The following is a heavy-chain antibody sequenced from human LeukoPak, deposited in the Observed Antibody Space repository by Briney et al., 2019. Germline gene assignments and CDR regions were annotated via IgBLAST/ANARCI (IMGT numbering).Heavy chain of an antibody. CDR3: ARGIDSSSGLDY. J-gene: IGHJ4*02. V-gene: IGHV4-59*01. CDR1: GVSISSYY. CDR2: IYYSGST. Sequence: SETLSLTCTVSGVSISSYYWSWIRQPPGKGLERIGYIYYSGSTNYNPSLKSRVTISVDTSKNQFSLKLSSVTAADTAVYYCARGIDSSSGLDYWGQGTLVTVSS. D-gene: IGHD3-22*01.